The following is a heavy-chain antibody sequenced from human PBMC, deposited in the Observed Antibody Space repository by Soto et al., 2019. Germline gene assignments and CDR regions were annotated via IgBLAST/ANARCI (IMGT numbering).Heavy chain of an antibody. CDR2: ISGSGGST. Sequence: GGSLRLSCAASGFTFSSYAMSWVRQAPGKGLEWVSAISGSGGSTYYADSVKGRFTISRVNSKNTLYLQMNSLRAEDTAVYYCAKARAVAGTNWFDPWGQGTLVTVSS. D-gene: IGHD6-19*01. J-gene: IGHJ5*02. CDR3: AKARAVAGTNWFDP. CDR1: GFTFSSYA. V-gene: IGHV3-23*01.